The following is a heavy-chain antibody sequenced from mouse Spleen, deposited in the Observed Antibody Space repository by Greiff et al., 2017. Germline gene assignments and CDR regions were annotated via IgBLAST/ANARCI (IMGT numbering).Heavy chain of an antibody. V-gene: IGHV1-69*01. CDR2: IDPSDSYT. CDR3: ARLDYYGSSWDY. CDR1: GYTFTSYW. Sequence: VQLKQPGAELVMPGASVKLSCKASGYTFTSYWMHWVKQRPGQGLEWIGEIDPSDSYTNYNQKFKGKATLTVDKSSSTAYMQLSSLTSEDSAVYYCARLDYYGSSWDYWGQGTTLTVSS. J-gene: IGHJ2*01. D-gene: IGHD1-1*01.